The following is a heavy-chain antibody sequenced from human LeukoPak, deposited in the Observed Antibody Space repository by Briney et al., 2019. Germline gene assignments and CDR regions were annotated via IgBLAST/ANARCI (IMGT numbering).Heavy chain of an antibody. V-gene: IGHV1-18*01. CDR2: ISAYNGNT. CDR3: ARSKTYYYDSSGYYYPDDAFDI. D-gene: IGHD3-22*01. Sequence: GASVKVSFKASGYTFTSYGISWVRQAPGQGLEWMGWISAYNGNTNYAQKLQGRVTMTTDTSTSTAYMELRSLRSDDTAVYYCARSKTYYYDSSGYYYPDDAFDIWGQGTMVTVSS. J-gene: IGHJ3*02. CDR1: GYTFTSYG.